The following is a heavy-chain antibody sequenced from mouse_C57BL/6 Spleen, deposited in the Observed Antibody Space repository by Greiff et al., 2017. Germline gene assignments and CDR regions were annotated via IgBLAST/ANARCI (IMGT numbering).Heavy chain of an antibody. Sequence: EVKLQQSGAELVRPGASVKLSCTASGFTITDDYMHWVKQRPEQGLEWIGWIDPENGDTAYASKFQGKATITADTSSNTAYLQLRSLTAEDTAVYYCTDYEGFDYWGQGTLVTVSA. CDR3: TDYEGFDY. CDR1: GFTITDDY. CDR2: IDPENGDT. V-gene: IGHV14-4*01. D-gene: IGHD1-1*01. J-gene: IGHJ3*01.